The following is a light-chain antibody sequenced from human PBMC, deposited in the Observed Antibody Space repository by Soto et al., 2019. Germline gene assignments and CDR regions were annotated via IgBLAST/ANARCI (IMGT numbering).Light chain of an antibody. CDR1: QGLLHSDGNMY. V-gene: IGKV2-30*02. J-gene: IGKJ1*01. CDR2: LVS. Sequence: DVVMTQSPLSLPVTLGQPASISCRSSQGLLHSDGNMYLNWFLQRPGQSPRRLLYLVSTRDSGVPDRFRGSGSGTDFTLTISRVEAEDIGIYYCMQGTHWPPTFGQGTRADIK. CDR3: MQGTHWPPT.